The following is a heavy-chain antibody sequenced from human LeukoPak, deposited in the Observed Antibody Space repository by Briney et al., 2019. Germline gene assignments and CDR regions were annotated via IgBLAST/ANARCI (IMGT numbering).Heavy chain of an antibody. CDR3: ARGCYASGNYWFDY. V-gene: IGHV2-70*11. CDR1: GFSLSTSGMC. Sequence: SGPTLVNPTQTLTLTCTFSGFSLSTSGMCGSWIRQPPGKALEWLARIDWDDDKYYSTSLKTRLTISKDTSKNQVVLTMTNMDPVDTATYYCARGCYASGNYWFDYRGQGTLVTVSS. CDR2: IDWDDDK. D-gene: IGHD3-10*01. J-gene: IGHJ4*02.